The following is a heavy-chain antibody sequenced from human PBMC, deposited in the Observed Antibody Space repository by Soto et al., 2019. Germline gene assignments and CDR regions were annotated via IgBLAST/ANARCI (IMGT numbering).Heavy chain of an antibody. J-gene: IGHJ6*02. CDR3: ARGSTYLFHYGMDV. CDR2: IIPIFGTA. Sequence: ASVKVSCKASGGTFSSYAISWVRQAPGQGLEWMGGIIPIFGTANYAQKFQGRATITADESTSTAYMELSSLRSEDTAVYYCARGSTYLFHYGMDVWGQGTTVTVSS. D-gene: IGHD1-26*01. CDR1: GGTFSSYA. V-gene: IGHV1-69*13.